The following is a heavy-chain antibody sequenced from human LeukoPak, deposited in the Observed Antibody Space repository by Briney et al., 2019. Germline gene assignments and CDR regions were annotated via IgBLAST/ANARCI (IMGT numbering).Heavy chain of an antibody. CDR3: AREETYYYDSSGLGY. CDR1: GFTFSDYY. CDR2: ISSSGSTI. J-gene: IGHJ4*02. V-gene: IGHV3-11*01. Sequence: GSLRLSCAASGFTFSDYYMSWIRQAPGKGLEWVSYISSSGSTIHYADSVKGRFTISRDNAKNSLYLQMNSLRAEDTAVYYCAREETYYYDSSGLGYWGQGTLVTVSS. D-gene: IGHD3-22*01.